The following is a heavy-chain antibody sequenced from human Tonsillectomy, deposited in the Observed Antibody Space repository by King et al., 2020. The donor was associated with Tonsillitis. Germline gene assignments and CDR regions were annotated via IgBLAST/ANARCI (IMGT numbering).Heavy chain of an antibody. CDR2: INPSGGST. V-gene: IGHV1-46*01. D-gene: IGHD2-15*01. J-gene: IGHJ3*02. CDR1: GYTFTSHY. Sequence: VQLVESGPEVKKPGASMKISCKASGYTFTSHYIHWVRQAPGQGLEWMGVINPSGGSTSYAPRFLGRVTMTRDTSTSTVYMELTGLRSEDTAVYYCARRCSGGGCSSGHDASDIWGQGTMVTVSS. CDR3: ARRCSGGGCSSGHDASDI.